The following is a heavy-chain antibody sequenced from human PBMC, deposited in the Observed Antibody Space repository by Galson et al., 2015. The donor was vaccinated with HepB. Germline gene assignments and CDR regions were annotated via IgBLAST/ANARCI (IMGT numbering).Heavy chain of an antibody. CDR2: ISYEGSVK. Sequence: SLRLSCAAFGFVFSNYGMQWVRQAPGKGLEWLAVISYEGSVKYYADSVKGRLTISRDDSKNTLYLQMNSLRVEDTAVYYCAKERGYRGEHYGAHFDIWGQGTRVTVSS. J-gene: IGHJ3*02. CDR3: AKERGYRGEHYGAHFDI. V-gene: IGHV3-30*18. CDR1: GFVFSNYG. D-gene: IGHD2-21*01.